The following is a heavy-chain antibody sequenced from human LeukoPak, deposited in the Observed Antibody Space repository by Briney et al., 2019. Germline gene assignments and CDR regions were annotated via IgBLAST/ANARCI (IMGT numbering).Heavy chain of an antibody. D-gene: IGHD1-26*01. V-gene: IGHV3-30*18. CDR1: GFTFSSYG. CDR2: ISYDGSNK. CDR3: AKDSGAWELLDYFDY. Sequence: GGSLRLSCAASGFTFSSYGMHWVRQAPGKGLEWVAVISYDGSNKYYADSVKGRFTISRDNSKNTLYLQMNSLRAEDTAVYYCAKDSGAWELLDYFDYWGQGTLVTVSS. J-gene: IGHJ4*02.